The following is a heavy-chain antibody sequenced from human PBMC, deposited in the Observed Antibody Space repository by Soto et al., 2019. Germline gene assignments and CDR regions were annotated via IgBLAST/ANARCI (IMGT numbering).Heavy chain of an antibody. CDR1: GGTFSSYA. CDR3: ASGSSGWYLDY. V-gene: IGHV1-69*06. D-gene: IGHD6-19*01. J-gene: IGHJ4*02. CDR2: IIPIFGTA. Sequence: KVSCKASGGTFSSYAISWVRQAPGQGLEWMGGIIPIFGTANYAQKFQGRVTTTADKSTSTAYMELSSLRSEDTAVYYCASGSSGWYLDYWGQGTLVTVSS.